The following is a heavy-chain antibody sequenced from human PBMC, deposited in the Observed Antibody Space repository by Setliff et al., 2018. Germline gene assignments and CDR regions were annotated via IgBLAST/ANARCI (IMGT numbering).Heavy chain of an antibody. CDR1: GFTFSSYA. J-gene: IGHJ4*02. V-gene: IGHV3-21*06. Sequence: GGSLRLSCEASGFTFSSYAMNWVRQAPGKGLEWVSSISSTGSYKPYADSVRGRFTISRDNAKNSVDLQMSSLRPEDTAIYFCVRGLSDRVNWFAFDYWGQGTLVTVSS. D-gene: IGHD1-1*01. CDR2: ISSTGSYK. CDR3: VRGLSDRVNWFAFDY.